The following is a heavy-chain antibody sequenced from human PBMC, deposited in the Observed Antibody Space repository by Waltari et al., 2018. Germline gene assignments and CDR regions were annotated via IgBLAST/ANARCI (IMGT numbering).Heavy chain of an antibody. CDR3: ARRHLGVVLYFDL. V-gene: IGHV4-38-2*01. Sequence: QVQLQESGPGLVKPSETLSLTCAVSGYSISSGYYWGWIRQPPGKGLEWIGSIYHSGGTYYNPSLKSRVTISVDTSKNQFSLKLSSVTAADTAVYYCARRHLGVVLYFDLWGRGTLVTVSS. CDR1: GYSISSGYY. J-gene: IGHJ2*01. CDR2: IYHSGGT. D-gene: IGHD3-3*01.